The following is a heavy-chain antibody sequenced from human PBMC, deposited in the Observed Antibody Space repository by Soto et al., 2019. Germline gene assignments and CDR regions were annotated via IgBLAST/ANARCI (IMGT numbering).Heavy chain of an antibody. Sequence: GGSLRLSCAASGFTFSSYGMHWVRQAPGKGLEWVAVIWYDGSNKYYADSVKGRFTISRDNSKNTLYLQMNSLRAEDTAVYYCARDTSIRSGYSPIFDYWGQGTLVTVSS. V-gene: IGHV3-33*01. CDR1: GFTFSSYG. D-gene: IGHD3-3*01. CDR2: IWYDGSNK. CDR3: ARDTSIRSGYSPIFDY. J-gene: IGHJ4*02.